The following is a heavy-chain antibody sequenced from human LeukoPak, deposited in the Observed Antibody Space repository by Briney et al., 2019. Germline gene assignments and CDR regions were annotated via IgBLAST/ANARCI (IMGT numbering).Heavy chain of an antibody. CDR2: ISYDGSNK. J-gene: IGHJ4*02. Sequence: PGRSLRLSCAASGFTFSSYAMHWVRQAPGKGLEWVAVISYDGSNKYYADSVKGRFTISRDNSKNTLYLQMNSLRAEDTAVYYCARDQYSYGYKDYWGQGTLVTVSS. V-gene: IGHV3-30-3*01. D-gene: IGHD5-18*01. CDR3: ARDQYSYGYKDY. CDR1: GFTFSSYA.